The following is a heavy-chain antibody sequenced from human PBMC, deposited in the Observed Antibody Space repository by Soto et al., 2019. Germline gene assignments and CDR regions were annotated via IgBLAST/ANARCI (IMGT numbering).Heavy chain of an antibody. J-gene: IGHJ4*02. D-gene: IGHD3-3*01. V-gene: IGHV4-34*09. CDR1: GGSFSGYY. CDR3: AIGSTIFGVFSRLHFDY. CDR2: INHSGST. Sequence: SETLSLTCAVYGGSFSGYYWSWIRQPPGKGLEWIGEINHSGSTNYNPSLKSRVTISVDTSKNLFSLKLSSVTVADTVVYFCAIGSTIFGVFSRLHFDYWGQGTLVTVSS.